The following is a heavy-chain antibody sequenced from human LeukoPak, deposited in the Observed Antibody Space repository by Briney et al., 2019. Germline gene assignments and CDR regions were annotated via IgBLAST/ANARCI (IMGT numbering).Heavy chain of an antibody. J-gene: IGHJ4*02. CDR3: ARGVRGSTAAGTFDY. Sequence: SETLSLTCTVSGGSISSYYWSWIRQPPGKGLELIGYIYYSGSTNYNPSLKSRVTISVDTSKNQFSLKLSSVTAADTAVYYCARGVRGSTAAGTFDYWGQGTLVTVSS. V-gene: IGHV4-59*01. CDR2: IYYSGST. CDR1: GGSISSYY. D-gene: IGHD6-13*01.